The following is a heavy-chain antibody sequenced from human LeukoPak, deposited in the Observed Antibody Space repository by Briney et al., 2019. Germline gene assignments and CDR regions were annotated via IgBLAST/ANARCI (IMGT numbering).Heavy chain of an antibody. CDR1: GYTFAKFY. V-gene: IGHV1-2*02. CDR2: INPNSGAT. CDR3: ARESPRGDYFDY. D-gene: IGHD3-10*01. Sequence: ASVKVSCKASGYTFAKFYIHWVRQAPGQGLEWMGWINPNSGATNYAQKFQGRVTMTRDTSISTAYMELSRLRSDDTAVYYCARESPRGDYFDYWGQGTLVTVSS. J-gene: IGHJ4*02.